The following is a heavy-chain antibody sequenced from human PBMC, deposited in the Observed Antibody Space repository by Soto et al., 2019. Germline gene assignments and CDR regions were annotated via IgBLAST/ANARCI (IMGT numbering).Heavy chain of an antibody. Sequence: GGSLRLSCAASGFTFSSYAMSWVRQAPGKGLEWVSAISGSGGSTYYADSVKGRFTISRDNSKNTLYLQMNSLRAEDTAVDFCASYYGSGSYYNFDYWGQGTLVTVSS. V-gene: IGHV3-23*01. CDR2: ISGSGGST. CDR3: ASYYGSGSYYNFDY. CDR1: GFTFSSYA. D-gene: IGHD3-10*01. J-gene: IGHJ4*02.